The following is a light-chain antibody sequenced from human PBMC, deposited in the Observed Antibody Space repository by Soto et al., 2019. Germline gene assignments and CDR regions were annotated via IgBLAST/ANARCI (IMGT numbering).Light chain of an antibody. CDR3: QQYGSSPRT. Sequence: EIVLTQSPGTLSLSPGERATLSCRASQSVSSSYLAWYQQKPGQAPRLLIYGASSRATGIPDRFSGSGSGTDFSLTISRLEPEDFVMYYCQQYGSSPRTFGKGTKLEIK. CDR1: QSVSSSY. V-gene: IGKV3-20*01. J-gene: IGKJ2*01. CDR2: GAS.